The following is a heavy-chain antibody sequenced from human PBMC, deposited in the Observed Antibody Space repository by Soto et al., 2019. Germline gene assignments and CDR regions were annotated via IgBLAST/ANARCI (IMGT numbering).Heavy chain of an antibody. D-gene: IGHD1-1*01. CDR1: GFTFSSYA. CDR3: AKSYGGRTTGTIWTDYYYYYMDV. J-gene: IGHJ6*03. Sequence: GGSLRLSCAASGFTFSSYAMSWVRQAPGKGLEWVSAISGSGGSTYYADSVKGRFTISRDNSKNTLYLQMNSLRAEDTAVYYCAKSYGGRTTGTIWTDYYYYYMDVWGKGTTVTVSS. V-gene: IGHV3-23*01. CDR2: ISGSGGST.